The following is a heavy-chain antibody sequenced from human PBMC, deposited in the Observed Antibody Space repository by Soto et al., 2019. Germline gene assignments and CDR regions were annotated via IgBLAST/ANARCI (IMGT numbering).Heavy chain of an antibody. Sequence: QVQLVQSGAEVKKSGASVKVSCKASGYTFTGYYIHWVRQAPGQGLEWMGEIGPNSGGTRYAPKFQCRVTMTRDTSISTVYMELSNLSPDDTAVYYCGRGRSGEVVVFYWGQGTLVTVYS. D-gene: IGHD3-16*02. CDR3: GRGRSGEVVVFY. CDR2: IGPNSGGT. V-gene: IGHV1-2*02. J-gene: IGHJ4*02. CDR1: GYTFTGYY.